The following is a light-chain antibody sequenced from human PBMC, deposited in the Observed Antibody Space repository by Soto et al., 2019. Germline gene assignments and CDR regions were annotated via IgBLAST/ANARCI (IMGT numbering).Light chain of an antibody. CDR2: GAS. Sequence: EIVMTQSPATLSVPPGERATLSCRASQSVSSNLAWYQQKPGQAPRLLIYGASTRATGIPARFSGSGSGTEFTITISSMQSEDFAVYYCQQYNNWPLWTFGQGTKVEIK. V-gene: IGKV3-15*01. J-gene: IGKJ1*01. CDR1: QSVSSN. CDR3: QQYNNWPLWT.